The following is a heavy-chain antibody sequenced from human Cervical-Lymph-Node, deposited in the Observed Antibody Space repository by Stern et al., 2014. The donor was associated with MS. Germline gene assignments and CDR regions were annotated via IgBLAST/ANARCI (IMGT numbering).Heavy chain of an antibody. J-gene: IGHJ4*02. CDR2: ISWNGVSV. D-gene: IGHD1/OR15-1a*01. Sequence: QLLESGGGLVQPGGSLRLSCGASGFTFDDYAMHWVRQAPGKGLEWVTGISWNGVSVAYADSVKGRFTISRDNAKKSLFLEMSSLGTEDTAFYYCGKDSRGTFATAIDSGGQGILVTVSS. CDR1: GFTFDDYA. V-gene: IGHV3-9*01. CDR3: GKDSRGTFATAIDS.